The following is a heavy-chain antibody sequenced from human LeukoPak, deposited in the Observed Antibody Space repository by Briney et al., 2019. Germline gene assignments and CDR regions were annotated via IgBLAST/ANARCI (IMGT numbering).Heavy chain of an antibody. D-gene: IGHD5-18*01. V-gene: IGHV4-59*11. Sequence: SETLSLTCTVSGGSISSHYWSWIRQPPGKGLEWIGYIYYSGSTNYNPSLKSRVTISVDTSKNQFSLKLSSVTAADTAVYYCARDNTGYSYGDNWFDPWGQGTLVTVSS. J-gene: IGHJ5*02. CDR1: GGSISSHY. CDR2: IYYSGST. CDR3: ARDNTGYSYGDNWFDP.